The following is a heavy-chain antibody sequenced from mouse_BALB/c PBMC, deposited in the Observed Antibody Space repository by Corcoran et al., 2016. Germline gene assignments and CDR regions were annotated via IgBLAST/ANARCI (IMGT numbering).Heavy chain of an antibody. D-gene: IGHD1-1*01. CDR1: GFIIKDTY. V-gene: IGHV14-3*02. CDR3: ARGVVAPPY. J-gene: IGHJ3*01. CDR2: IDPANGNT. Sequence: EVQLQQSAAELVKPGASVKLSCTASGFIIKDTYMHGVKQRPEQGLEWIGRIDPANGNTKYDPKFQGKATITADTSSNTAYLQLSSLTSEDTAVYYCARGVVAPPYWGQGTLVTVSA.